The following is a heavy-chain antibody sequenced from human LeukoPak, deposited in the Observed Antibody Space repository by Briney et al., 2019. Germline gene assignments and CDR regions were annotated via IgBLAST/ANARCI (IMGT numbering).Heavy chain of an antibody. V-gene: IGHV4-59*01. D-gene: IGHD5-12*01. CDR3: ARVVGSGYGSFDN. CDR1: GGSISSYY. Sequence: KSSETLSLTCTVSGGSISSYYWSWIRQPPGKGLEWIGYIYYSGSTNYNPSLKSRVTISVDTSKNQFSLKLSSVTAADTAVYYCARVVGSGYGSFDNWGQGTLVTVSS. J-gene: IGHJ4*02. CDR2: IYYSGST.